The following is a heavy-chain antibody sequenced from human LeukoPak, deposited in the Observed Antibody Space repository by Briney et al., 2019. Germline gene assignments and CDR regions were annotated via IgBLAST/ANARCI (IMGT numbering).Heavy chain of an antibody. D-gene: IGHD2-15*01. CDR2: INPNSGGT. J-gene: IGHJ4*02. V-gene: IGHV1-2*06. CDR1: GYTFTGYY. CDR3: ARDRYLYCSGGSCYWFDY. Sequence: GASVKVSCKASGYTFTGYYMHWVRQAPGQGLEWMGRINPNSGGTNYAQKFQGRVTTTRDTSISTAYMELSRLRSDDTAVYYCARDRYLYCSGGSCYWFDYWGQGTLVTVSS.